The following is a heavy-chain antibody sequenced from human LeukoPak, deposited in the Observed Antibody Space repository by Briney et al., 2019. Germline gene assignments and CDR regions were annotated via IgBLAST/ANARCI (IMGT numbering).Heavy chain of an antibody. J-gene: IGHJ4*02. D-gene: IGHD4-23*01. CDR2: IYYSGST. Sequence: PSETLSLTCTVSGGSISSYYWSWIRQPPGKGLEWIGYIYYSGSTNYNPSLKSRVTISVDTSKNQFSLKLSSVIAADTAVYYCARGGNLYFDYWGQGTLVTVSS. V-gene: IGHV4-59*01. CDR3: ARGGNLYFDY. CDR1: GGSISSYY.